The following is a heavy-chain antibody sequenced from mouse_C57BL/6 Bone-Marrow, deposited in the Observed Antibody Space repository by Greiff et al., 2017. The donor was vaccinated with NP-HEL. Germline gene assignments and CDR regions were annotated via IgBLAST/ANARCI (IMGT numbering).Heavy chain of an antibody. V-gene: IGHV5-6*01. CDR2: ISSGGSYT. Sequence: DVQLVESGGDLVKPGGSLKLSCAASGFTFSSYGMSWVRQTPDKRLEWVATISSGGSYTYYPDSVKGRFTISRDNAKNTLYLQMSSLKSEDTAMYYCARQGWLGDYWGQGTTLTVSS. D-gene: IGHD2-3*01. CDR3: ARQGWLGDY. CDR1: GFTFSSYG. J-gene: IGHJ2*01.